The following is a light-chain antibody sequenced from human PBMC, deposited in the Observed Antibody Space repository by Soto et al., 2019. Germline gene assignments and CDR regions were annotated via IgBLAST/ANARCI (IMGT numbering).Light chain of an antibody. V-gene: IGKV1-5*03. Sequence: DIQMTQSPSTLSGSVGDRVTITCRASQTISSWLAWYQQKPGKAPKLLIYKASTLKSGVPSRFSGSGSGTEFTLTISSLQPDDFATYYCQHYNSYSEVFGQRDQGGTQT. CDR2: KAS. CDR1: QTISSW. J-gene: IGKJ1*01. CDR3: QHYNSYSEV.